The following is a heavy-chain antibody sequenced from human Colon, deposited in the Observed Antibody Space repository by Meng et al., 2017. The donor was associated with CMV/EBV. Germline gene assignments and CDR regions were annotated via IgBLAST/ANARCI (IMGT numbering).Heavy chain of an antibody. D-gene: IGHD3-10*01. CDR2: FIPSLRIT. J-gene: IGHJ4*02. V-gene: IGHV1-69*04. CDR3: ATDGDYYSGSGAYYGGLDY. CDR1: FSRYS. Sequence: FSRYSIAWVRQVPGQGLEWVGRFIPSLRITNYAQHFHGRVSTFADTSTNTAYMELRSLRSDDTAVYYCATDGDYYSGSGAYYGGLDYWGQGTLVTVSS.